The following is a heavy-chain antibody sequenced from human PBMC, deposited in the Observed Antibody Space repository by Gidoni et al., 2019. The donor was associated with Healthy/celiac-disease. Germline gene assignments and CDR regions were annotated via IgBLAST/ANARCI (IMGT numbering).Heavy chain of an antibody. CDR1: VFTFDDYA. CDR3: AKAAVIGLYYWYFDL. CDR2: ISWNSGSI. V-gene: IGHV3-9*01. J-gene: IGHJ2*01. D-gene: IGHD2-8*01. Sequence: EVQLVESGGGLVQPGRSLRLSCAASVFTFDDYAMHWVRQAPGKGLEWVSVISWNSGSIGYADSVKGRFTIYRDNAKNSLYLQMNSLRAEDTALYYCAKAAVIGLYYWYFDLWGRGTLVTVSS.